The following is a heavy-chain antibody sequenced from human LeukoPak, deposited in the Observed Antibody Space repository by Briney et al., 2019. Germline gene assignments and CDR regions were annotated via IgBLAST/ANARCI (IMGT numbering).Heavy chain of an antibody. CDR1: GFTFSSYA. V-gene: IGHV3-23*01. J-gene: IGHJ4*02. Sequence: GGSLRLSCAASGFTFSSYAMSWVRQAPGKGLEWVSAISGSGGSTYYADSVKGRFTISRDNSKNTLHLQMNSLRAEDTAVYYCAKVSPRNYYDSSGYFDYWGQGTLVTVSS. CDR2: ISGSGGST. CDR3: AKVSPRNYYDSSGYFDY. D-gene: IGHD3-22*01.